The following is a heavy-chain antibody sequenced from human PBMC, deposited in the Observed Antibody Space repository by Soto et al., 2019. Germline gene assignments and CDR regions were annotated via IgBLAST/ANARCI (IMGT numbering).Heavy chain of an antibody. CDR2: ISYSGST. D-gene: IGHD3-22*01. J-gene: IGHJ4*02. CDR3: ARERPYYGFDY. V-gene: IGHV4-61*01. Sequence: PSETLSLTCTVSGGSVNSGTYYWGWIRQPPGKGLEWIGYISYSGSTNYNPSLKSRVTISVDTSKSQFSLKMTSVTAADRAVYYCARERPYYGFDYWGQGTLVTVSS. CDR1: GGSVNSGTYY.